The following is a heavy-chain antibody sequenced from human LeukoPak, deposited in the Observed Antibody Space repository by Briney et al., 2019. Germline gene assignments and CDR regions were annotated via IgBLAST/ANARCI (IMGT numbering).Heavy chain of an antibody. CDR2: INPNSGGT. V-gene: IGHV1-2*02. Sequence: RASVKVSCKASGYTFTGYYMHWVRQAPGQGLEWMGWINPNSGGTNYAQKFQGRVTMTRDTSISTAYMELSRLRSDDTAVYYCARDLDYDILTGTYYYYYYYMDVWGKGTTVTVSS. D-gene: IGHD3-9*01. CDR1: GYTFTGYY. CDR3: ARDLDYDILTGTYYYYYYYMDV. J-gene: IGHJ6*03.